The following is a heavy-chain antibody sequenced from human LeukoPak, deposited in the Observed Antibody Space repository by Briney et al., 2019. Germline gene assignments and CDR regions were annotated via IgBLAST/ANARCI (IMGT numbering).Heavy chain of an antibody. J-gene: IGHJ3*02. V-gene: IGHV1-46*01. CDR1: GYTFTSYY. CDR2: INPSGGST. D-gene: IGHD6-13*01. CDR3: ARGEAAAATVPQNAFDI. Sequence: ASVKVSCKASGYTFTSYYMHWVRQAPGQGLEWMGIINPSGGSTSYAQKFQGRVTMTRDTSTSTVYMELSSLRSEDTAVYYCARGEAAAATVPQNAFDIWGQGTMVTVSS.